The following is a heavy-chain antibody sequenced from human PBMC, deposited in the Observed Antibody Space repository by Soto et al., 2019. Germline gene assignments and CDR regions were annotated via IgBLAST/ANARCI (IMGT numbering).Heavy chain of an antibody. Sequence: GGSLRLSCAASGFTLSSYAMSWVRQAPGKGLEWVSAISGGGNTYYADSVKGRFTISRDDSENTLYLEVNSLNTEDTAVYHCTTELYCSSTTCPGTFDNWGQGTLVTVSS. CDR2: ISGGGNT. V-gene: IGHV3-23*01. CDR3: TTELYCSSTTCPGTFDN. J-gene: IGHJ4*02. D-gene: IGHD2-2*01. CDR1: GFTLSSYA.